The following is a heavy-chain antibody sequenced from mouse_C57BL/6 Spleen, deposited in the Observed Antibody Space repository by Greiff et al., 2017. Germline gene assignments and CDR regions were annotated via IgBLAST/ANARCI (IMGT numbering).Heavy chain of an antibody. J-gene: IGHJ1*03. D-gene: IGHD1-1*01. CDR3: ARVTTVFCDV. Sequence: QVQLQQPGAELVKPGASVKMSCKASGYTFTSYWITWVKQRPGQGLEWIGDIYPGSGSTNYNEKFKSKATLTVDTSSSPAYMQHSSLASEDSAVCYGARVTTVFCDVWGTGTTVAVAS. V-gene: IGHV1-55*01. CDR1: GYTFTSYW. CDR2: IYPGSGST.